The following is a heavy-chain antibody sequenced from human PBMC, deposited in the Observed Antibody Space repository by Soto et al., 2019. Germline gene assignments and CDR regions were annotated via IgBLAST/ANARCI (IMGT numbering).Heavy chain of an antibody. J-gene: IGHJ3*02. V-gene: IGHV4-61*01. CDR3: ARVERGTVTTVVDAFDI. Sequence: ETLSLTCAVYGGFVSSGSYYWSWIRQPPGKGLEWIGEMSHSGGTHFNPSLKSRVTISVDTSKNQFSLKMSSVTAADTALYYCARVERGTVTTVVDAFDIWGPGTMVTVSS. CDR1: GGFVSSGSYY. CDR2: MSHSGGT. D-gene: IGHD1-1*01.